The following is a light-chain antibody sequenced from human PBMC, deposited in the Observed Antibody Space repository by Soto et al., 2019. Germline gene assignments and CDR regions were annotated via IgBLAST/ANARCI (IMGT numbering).Light chain of an antibody. CDR2: EVS. Sequence: QSVLTQPPSASGSSGQSVTISCTGTSSDVGGYNYVSWYQQHPGKAPKLMIYEVSKRPSGVPDRFSGSKSGNTASLTVPGLQAEDEADYYCSSYAGSNNYVFGTGTKVTVL. V-gene: IGLV2-8*01. J-gene: IGLJ1*01. CDR3: SSYAGSNNYV. CDR1: SSDVGGYNY.